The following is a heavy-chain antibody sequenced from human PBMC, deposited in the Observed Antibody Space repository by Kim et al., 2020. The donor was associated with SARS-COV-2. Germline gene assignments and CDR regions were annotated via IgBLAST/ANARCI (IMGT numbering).Heavy chain of an antibody. CDR3: ARDWSSSRGYFDN. J-gene: IGHJ4*02. CDR2: ITHPGST. CDR1: GGSFSGYY. V-gene: IGHV4-34*01. D-gene: IGHD6-13*01. Sequence: SETLSLTCAVNGGSFSGYYWSWIRQAPGKGLEWIGEITHPGSTNYNPSLKSRVTISMDTSKKQHSLRLSSVTAADTAVYYCARDWSSSRGYFDNWGQGTLVTVSS.